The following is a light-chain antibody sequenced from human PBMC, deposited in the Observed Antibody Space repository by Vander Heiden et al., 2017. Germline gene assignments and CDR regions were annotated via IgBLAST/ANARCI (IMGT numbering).Light chain of an antibody. CDR3: CSWAGNFVV. J-gene: IGLJ2*01. Sequence: QSALTQPRSVSGSPGQSVAISCTGTSSDVGGYNYVSWYQQHPGKAPKVMIYDVNKRPSGVPDRFSGSKSGNTASLTISGLQAEDEADYHCCSWAGNFVVFGGGTKLTVL. CDR2: DVN. CDR1: SSDVGGYNY. V-gene: IGLV2-11*01.